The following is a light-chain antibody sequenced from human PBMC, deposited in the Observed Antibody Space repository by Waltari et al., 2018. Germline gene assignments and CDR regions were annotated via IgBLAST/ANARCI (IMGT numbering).Light chain of an antibody. Sequence: EIVLTQSPATLSLSPGERATLSCRASQSVSSYLVWYQQKPGQAPRLLIYDASNRATGIPARFSGSGSWTYFTLTISSLEPEDFAVYYCQQRSNWPITFGQGTRLEI. CDR2: DAS. CDR3: QQRSNWPIT. V-gene: IGKV3-11*01. CDR1: QSVSSY. J-gene: IGKJ5*01.